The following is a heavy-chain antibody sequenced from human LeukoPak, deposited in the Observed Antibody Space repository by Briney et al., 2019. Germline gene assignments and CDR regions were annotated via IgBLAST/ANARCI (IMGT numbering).Heavy chain of an antibody. D-gene: IGHD5-24*01. CDR2: IYHTGST. CDR3: ARDKAPLGPAQYNWFDP. CDR1: GYSISSGNY. J-gene: IGHJ5*02. Sequence: PSETLSLTCAVSGYSISSGNYWGWIRQPPGKGLEWIGSIYHTGSTYYNPSLKSRVTISVDTSKKQLSLKLNSVTAADTAVYYCARDKAPLGPAQYNWFDPWGQGTLVTVSS. V-gene: IGHV4-38-2*02.